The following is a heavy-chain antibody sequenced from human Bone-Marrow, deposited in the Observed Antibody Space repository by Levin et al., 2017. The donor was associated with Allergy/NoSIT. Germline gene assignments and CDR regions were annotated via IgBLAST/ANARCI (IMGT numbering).Heavy chain of an antibody. D-gene: IGHD5-18*01. CDR3: ARDGYGYPGPKLLY. CDR2: ISYDGSNK. Sequence: PGGSLRLSCAASGFTFSSYAMHWVRQAPGKGLEWVAVISYDGSNKYYADSVKGRFTISRDNSKNTLYLQMNSLRAEDTAVYYCARDGYGYPGPKLLYWGQGTLVTVSS. J-gene: IGHJ4*02. CDR1: GFTFSSYA. V-gene: IGHV3-30*04.